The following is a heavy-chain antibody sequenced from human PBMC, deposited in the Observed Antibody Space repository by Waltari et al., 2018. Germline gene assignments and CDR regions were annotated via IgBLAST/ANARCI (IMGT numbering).Heavy chain of an antibody. D-gene: IGHD1-26*01. Sequence: QEKLVESGGGVVQSGRSLKLSCEASGFSFTTYGSHWVRQAPGKGLEWVAIIWYDGSKKYYADSVKGRFDISRDNSRNTLYLQMDSLRAEDTAVYFCARDQYGESFYYAMNVWGQGTAVTVSS. V-gene: IGHV3-33*01. CDR2: IWYDGSKK. CDR3: ARDQYGESFYYAMNV. J-gene: IGHJ6*02. CDR1: GFSFTTYG.